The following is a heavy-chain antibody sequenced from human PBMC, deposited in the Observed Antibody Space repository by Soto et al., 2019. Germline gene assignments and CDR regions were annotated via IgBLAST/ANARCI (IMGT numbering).Heavy chain of an antibody. V-gene: IGHV3-23*01. CDR3: ASYCSSTSCGYYYYCSMDV. CDR2: ISGSGGST. CDR1: GFTFSSYA. D-gene: IGHD2-2*01. J-gene: IGHJ6*03. Sequence: GGSLILSCAASGFTFSSYAMSWVRQAPGKGLEWVSAISGSGGSTYYADSVKGRFTISRDNSKNTLYLQMNSLRAEDTAVYYCASYCSSTSCGYYYYCSMDVWGKGTTVTVS.